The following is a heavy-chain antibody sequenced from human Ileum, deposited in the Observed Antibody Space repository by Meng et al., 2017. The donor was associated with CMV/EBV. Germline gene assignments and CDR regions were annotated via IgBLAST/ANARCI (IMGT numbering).Heavy chain of an antibody. J-gene: IGHJ4*02. Sequence: HLTQWGEKVLKPSETLSLTHTVSADSFTGYHWTWIRQPPGKGPEWIGEINYRGSIHYNPSLESRVTISLDMSTNQLSLKLNSVTAADTAVYYCVRGNWVSDFWGQGTLVTVSS. CDR1: ADSFTGYH. D-gene: IGHD7-27*01. V-gene: IGHV4-34*01. CDR3: VRGNWVSDF. CDR2: INYRGSI.